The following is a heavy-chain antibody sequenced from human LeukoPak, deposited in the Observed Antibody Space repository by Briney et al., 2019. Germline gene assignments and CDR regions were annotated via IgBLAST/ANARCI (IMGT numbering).Heavy chain of an antibody. CDR3: AKDEMCSGWYSDAFDI. CDR1: GLSFTTYA. V-gene: IGHV3-23*01. J-gene: IGHJ3*02. Sequence: GSLRLSRTPPGLSFTTYASSWVRQTPEEGCGWLSVISAIGITTSYAGSVRGWFTISRNNSKNTLYLQMNSLRAEDTAVYYCAKDEMCSGWYSDAFDIWGQGTMVTVSS. D-gene: IGHD6-19*01. CDR2: ISAIGITT.